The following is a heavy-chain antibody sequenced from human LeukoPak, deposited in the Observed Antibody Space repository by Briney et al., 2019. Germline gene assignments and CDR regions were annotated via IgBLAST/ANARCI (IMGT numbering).Heavy chain of an antibody. CDR2: IYHSGST. J-gene: IGHJ4*02. CDR3: ARRGYSGNEAYFAY. Sequence: PSETLSLTCTVSGDSMSSGARWSWVRQSPGKGLEWIGEIYHSGSTNYNPSLRGRVTLSVDNSNSHFSLDLSSVTAADTAFYYCARRGYSGNEAYFAYWGQGTLVTVSS. V-gene: IGHV4-4*02. D-gene: IGHD5-12*01. CDR1: GDSMSSGAR.